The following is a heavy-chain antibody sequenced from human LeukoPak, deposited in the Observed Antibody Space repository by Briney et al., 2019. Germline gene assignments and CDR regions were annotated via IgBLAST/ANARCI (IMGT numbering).Heavy chain of an antibody. CDR2: IIPIFGIA. Sequence: SVKVSCKASGGTFSSYAISWVRQAPGQGLEWMGRIIPIFGIANYAQKFQGRVTITADKSTSTAYMELNSLRAEDTAVYYCARGLSDWLNLGNAFDIWGQGTMVTVSS. CDR3: ARGLSDWLNLGNAFDI. CDR1: GGTFSSYA. J-gene: IGHJ3*02. D-gene: IGHD3-9*01. V-gene: IGHV1-69*04.